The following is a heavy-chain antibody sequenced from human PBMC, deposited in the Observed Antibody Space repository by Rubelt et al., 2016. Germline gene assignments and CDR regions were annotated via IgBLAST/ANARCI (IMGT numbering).Heavy chain of an antibody. CDR3: ARDPTWTTTNPYYYYGMDV. J-gene: IGHJ6*02. D-gene: IGHD1-26*01. V-gene: IGHV1-69*01. CDR1: GGTFSSYA. Sequence: PGSSVKVSCKASGGTFSSYAISWVRQAPGQGLEWMGGIIPIFGTANYAQKFQGRVTITADESTSTAYMELSSLRSEDTAVYYCARDPTWTTTNPYYYYGMDVWGQGTTVTVSS. CDR2: IIPIFGTA.